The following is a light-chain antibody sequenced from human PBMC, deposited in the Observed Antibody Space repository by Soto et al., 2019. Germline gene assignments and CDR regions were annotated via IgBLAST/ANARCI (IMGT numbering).Light chain of an antibody. J-gene: IGLJ1*01. CDR2: EVT. Sequence: QSVLTQPASVSGSPGQSITISCTGTSIDVGGYDFVSWLQHHPGKAPKLMIYEVTKRPSGVPDRFSGSKSGNTASLTISGLQAEDEADYYCASYTIGNHRAFGTGTKLTV. CDR3: ASYTIGNHRA. V-gene: IGLV2-14*01. CDR1: SIDVGGYDF.